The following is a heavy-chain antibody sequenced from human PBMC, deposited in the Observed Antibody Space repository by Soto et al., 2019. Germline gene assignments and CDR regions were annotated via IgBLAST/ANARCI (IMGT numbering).Heavy chain of an antibody. CDR3: ATIAAPPAFNI. J-gene: IGHJ3*02. V-gene: IGHV3-30*03. CDR2: ISFDGSFK. CDR1: GFIFSSYG. D-gene: IGHD6-13*01. Sequence: SCKASGFIFSSYGMNWVRQAPGKGLEWVAVISFDGSFKYYADSVKGRFTISRDNSKNTLYLQINSLRTEDTAVYYCATIAAPPAFNIWGQGTMVTVSS.